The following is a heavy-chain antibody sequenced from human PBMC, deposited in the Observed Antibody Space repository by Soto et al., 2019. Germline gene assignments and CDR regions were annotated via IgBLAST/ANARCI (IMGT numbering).Heavy chain of an antibody. Sequence: PSETLSLTCAVYGGSFSGYYWSWIRQPPGKGLEWIGEINHSGSTSYNPSLKSRVTISVDTSKNQFSLKLSYVTAADTAVYYCARSRIAVDGTDYYYGIDVWGQGTTVTVYS. CDR1: GGSFSGYY. J-gene: IGHJ6*02. D-gene: IGHD6-19*01. CDR3: ARSRIAVDGTDYYYGIDV. V-gene: IGHV4-34*01. CDR2: INHSGST.